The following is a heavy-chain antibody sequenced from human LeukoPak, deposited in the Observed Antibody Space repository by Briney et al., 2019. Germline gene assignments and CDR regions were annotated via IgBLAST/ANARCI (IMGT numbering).Heavy chain of an antibody. CDR1: GFTFSNYA. Sequence: GGSLRLSCAAAGFTFSNYAMGWVRQAPGKGLEWVSAIGGSGISALYADSVTGRFTISRDNSRNTLYLHMNSLRADDTAVYFCAKRDSTGYSTSFFDYWGQGALGTLSS. CDR2: IGGSGISA. D-gene: IGHD3-22*01. V-gene: IGHV3-23*01. J-gene: IGHJ4*02. CDR3: AKRDSTGYSTSFFDY.